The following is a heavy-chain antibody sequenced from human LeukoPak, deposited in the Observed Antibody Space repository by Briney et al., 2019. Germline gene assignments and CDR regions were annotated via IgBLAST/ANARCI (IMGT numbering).Heavy chain of an antibody. J-gene: IGHJ4*02. CDR1: GGSISSYY. Sequence: PSETLSLTCAVSGGSISSYYWSWIRQPPGKGLEWIGYIYYSGSTNYNPSLKSRVTISVGTSKNQFSLKLSYVTAADTAVYYCAGDIAAAGPFDYWGQGTLVTVSS. CDR3: AGDIAAAGPFDY. V-gene: IGHV4-59*01. D-gene: IGHD6-13*01. CDR2: IYYSGST.